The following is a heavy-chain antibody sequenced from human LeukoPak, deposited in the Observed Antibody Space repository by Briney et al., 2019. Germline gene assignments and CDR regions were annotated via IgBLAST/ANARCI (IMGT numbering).Heavy chain of an antibody. CDR3: ARVLQYVGDPFDI. CDR1: GYTFTGYY. V-gene: IGHV1-2*02. J-gene: IGHJ3*02. CDR2: INPNSGGT. Sequence: ASVNVSCKASGYTFTGYYMHWVRQAPGQGLEWMGWINPNSGGTNYAQKFQGRVTMTRDTSISTAYMELSRLRSDDTAVYYCARVLQYVGDPFDIWGQGTMVSVSS. D-gene: IGHD2-8*01.